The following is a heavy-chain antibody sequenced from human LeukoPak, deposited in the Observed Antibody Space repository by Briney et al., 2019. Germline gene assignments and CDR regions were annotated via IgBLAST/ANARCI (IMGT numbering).Heavy chain of an antibody. CDR3: ARDQIYGGHYDILTGYPYYYYYYMDV. D-gene: IGHD3-9*01. J-gene: IGHJ6*03. Sequence: SETLSLTCTVSGGSISSYYWSWIRQPAGKGLEWIGRIYTSGSTNYNPPLKSRVTMSVDTSKNQFSLKLSSVTAADTAVYYCARDQIYGGHYDILTGYPYYYYYYMDVWGKGTTVTISS. CDR2: IYTSGST. V-gene: IGHV4-4*07. CDR1: GGSISSYY.